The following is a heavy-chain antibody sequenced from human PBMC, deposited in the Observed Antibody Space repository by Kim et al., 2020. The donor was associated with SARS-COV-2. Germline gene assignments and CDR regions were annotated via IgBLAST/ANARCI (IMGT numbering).Heavy chain of an antibody. Sequence: GGSLRLSCAASGFTFSSYGMHWVRQAPGKGLEWVAVISYDGSNKYYADSVKGRFTISRDNSKNTLYLQMNSLRAEDTAVYYCAKGDIVVVPASLSGYYYYYGMDVWGQGTTVTVSS. CDR2: ISYDGSNK. J-gene: IGHJ6*02. V-gene: IGHV3-30*18. CDR1: GFTFSSYG. D-gene: IGHD2-2*01. CDR3: AKGDIVVVPASLSGYYYYYGMDV.